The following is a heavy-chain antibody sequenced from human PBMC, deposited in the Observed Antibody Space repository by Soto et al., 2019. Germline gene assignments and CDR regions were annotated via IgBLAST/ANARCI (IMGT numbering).Heavy chain of an antibody. J-gene: IGHJ4*02. D-gene: IGHD2-2*02. CDR3: ALYTYSVFDH. V-gene: IGHV2-5*02. CDR2: IYWDDDQ. Sequence: QITLKESGPTLVKPTQPLTLTCSFSGFSLSTSGLGVAWIRQPPGKALEWLALIYWDDDQRYSPSLKSRLTVTKDTSKNQVVFKMTNMHPVDTATYYCALYTYSVFDHWGQGTLVTVSS. CDR1: GFSLSTSGLG.